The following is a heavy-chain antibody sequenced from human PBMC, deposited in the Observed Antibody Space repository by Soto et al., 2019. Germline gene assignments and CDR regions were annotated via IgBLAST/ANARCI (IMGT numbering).Heavy chain of an antibody. Sequence: QVQLQESGPGLVKPSQTLSLTCTVSGGSISSGGYYWSWIRQHPGKGLEWIGYIYDSGSTYYNPSLKRPVTLSVDSSKYQCSLQLSSVTAADTAVYYCARVCGGDCHYGMDVWGQGTTVTVSS. CDR2: IYDSGST. CDR1: GGSISSGGYY. V-gene: IGHV4-31*01. CDR3: ARVCGGDCHYGMDV. D-gene: IGHD2-21*02. J-gene: IGHJ6*02.